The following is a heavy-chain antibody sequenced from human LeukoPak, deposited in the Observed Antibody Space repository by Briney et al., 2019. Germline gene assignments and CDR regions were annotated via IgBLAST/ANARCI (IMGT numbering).Heavy chain of an antibody. J-gene: IGHJ4*02. Sequence: GRSLRLSCAASGFTFSSYGMHWVRQAPGKGLEWVAVIWYDGSNKYYADSVKGRFTISRDNSKNTLYLQMNSLRAEDTAVYYCANECAAAGTRRFSFDYWGQGTLVTVSS. D-gene: IGHD6-13*01. V-gene: IGHV3-33*06. CDR1: GFTFSSYG. CDR3: ANECAAAGTRRFSFDY. CDR2: IWYDGSNK.